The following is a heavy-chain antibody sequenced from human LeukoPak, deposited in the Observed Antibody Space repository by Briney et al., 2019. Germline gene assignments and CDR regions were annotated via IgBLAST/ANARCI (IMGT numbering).Heavy chain of an antibody. V-gene: IGHV1-18*01. J-gene: IGHJ5*02. CDR3: ARVPIRQQLVLGWFDP. D-gene: IGHD6-13*01. CDR2: ISAYNGNI. Sequence: ASVKVSCKASGYTFTSYGISWVRQAPGQGLEWMGWISAYNGNINYAQKLQGRVTMTTDTSTSTAYMELRSLRSDDTAVYYCARVPIRQQLVLGWFDPWGQGTLVTVSS. CDR1: GYTFTSYG.